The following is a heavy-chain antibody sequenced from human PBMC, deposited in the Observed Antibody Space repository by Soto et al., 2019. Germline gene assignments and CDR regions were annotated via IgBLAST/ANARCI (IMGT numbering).Heavy chain of an antibody. D-gene: IGHD1-7*01. Sequence: PSETLSLTCTVSGGSIGSYDWSWIRQPAGKGLEWIGRIYTSGSSTYNPALKSRVTMSVDTSKNHFSLKLSSVIAADTAVHYCARVLVLPHENWFDPWGQGTRVTVSS. J-gene: IGHJ5*02. CDR2: IYTSGSS. CDR3: ARVLVLPHENWFDP. CDR1: GGSIGSYD. V-gene: IGHV4-4*07.